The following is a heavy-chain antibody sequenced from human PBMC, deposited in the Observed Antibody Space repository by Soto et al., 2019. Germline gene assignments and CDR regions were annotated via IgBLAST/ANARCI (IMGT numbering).Heavy chain of an antibody. CDR1: GFTFSSYS. J-gene: IGHJ4*02. Sequence: PGGSLRLCCAASGFTFSSYSMNWVREAPGKGLEWVSSISSSSSYIYYADAVKGRFTISRDNAKNSLYLQMNRLRAEDTAMYYCVRATAYYAFWSESSGDYWGQGTLVTVSS. V-gene: IGHV3-21*01. CDR2: ISSSSSYI. CDR3: VRATAYYAFWSESSGDY. D-gene: IGHD3-3*01.